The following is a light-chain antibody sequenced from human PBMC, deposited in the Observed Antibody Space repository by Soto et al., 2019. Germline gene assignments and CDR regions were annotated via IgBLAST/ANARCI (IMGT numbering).Light chain of an antibody. CDR1: SSDVGDYPY. Sequence: QSALTQPASVSGSPGQSITISCTGTSSDVGDYPYVSWYQQYPGKAPKLIIYDVSTRPSGVSDRFSGSKSGNTASLTISGLQTEDEADYYCSSYTSDTTLDVLFGGGTKLTVL. V-gene: IGLV2-14*03. J-gene: IGLJ2*01. CDR3: SSYTSDTTLDVL. CDR2: DVS.